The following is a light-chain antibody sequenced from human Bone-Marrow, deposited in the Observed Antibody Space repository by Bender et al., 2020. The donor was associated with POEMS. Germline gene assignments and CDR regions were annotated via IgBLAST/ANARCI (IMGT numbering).Light chain of an antibody. CDR2: NNS. V-gene: IGLV1-44*01. J-gene: IGLJ3*02. CDR1: SSKFGSYP. CDR3: ATWDDILNGWV. Sequence: QSVLTQPPSASGTPGQRVTISCSGSSSKFGSYPVNWYQQLPGAAPKLVIFNNSQRPSGVPDRFSGSNSGTSASLALSGLLSDDEADFYCATWDDILNGWVFSGRTTLTVL.